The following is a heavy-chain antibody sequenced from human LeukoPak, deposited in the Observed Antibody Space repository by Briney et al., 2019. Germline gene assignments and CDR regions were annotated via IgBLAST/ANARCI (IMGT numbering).Heavy chain of an antibody. J-gene: IGHJ4*02. Sequence: SVNVSCKASGGTFSSYAISWVRQAPGQGLEWMGGIIPIFDTANYAQKFQGRVTITADESTSTAYMELSSLRSEDTAVYYCARGNYGVPAAIRPPDYWGQGTLVTVSS. D-gene: IGHD2-2*01. CDR2: IIPIFDTA. CDR3: ARGNYGVPAAIRPPDY. CDR1: GGTFSSYA. V-gene: IGHV1-69*01.